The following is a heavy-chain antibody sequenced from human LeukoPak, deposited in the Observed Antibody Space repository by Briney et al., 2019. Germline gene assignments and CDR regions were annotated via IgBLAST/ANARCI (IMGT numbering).Heavy chain of an antibody. D-gene: IGHD6-13*01. Sequence: PSETLSLTCAVYGGSFSGYYWSWIRQPPGKGLGWIGEINHSGSTNYNPSLKSRVTISVDTSKNQFSLKLSSVTAADTAVYYCARAQYSSSWYPPRSWFDPWGQGTLVTVSS. J-gene: IGHJ5*02. V-gene: IGHV4-34*01. CDR2: INHSGST. CDR1: GGSFSGYY. CDR3: ARAQYSSSWYPPRSWFDP.